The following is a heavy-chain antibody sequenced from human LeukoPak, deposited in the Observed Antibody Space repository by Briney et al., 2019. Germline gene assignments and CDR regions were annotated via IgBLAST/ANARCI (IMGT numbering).Heavy chain of an antibody. J-gene: IGHJ5*02. Sequence: GGSLRLSCGASGFTFSSYRIHWVRQAPGKGLVWVSGFKNDGSSTSYADSVKGRFTISRDNSKNTLYLQMNSLRAEDTAVYYCARVMDYGDGWFDPWGQGTLVTVSS. V-gene: IGHV3-74*01. CDR2: FKNDGSST. CDR3: ARVMDYGDGWFDP. CDR1: GFTFSSYR. D-gene: IGHD4-17*01.